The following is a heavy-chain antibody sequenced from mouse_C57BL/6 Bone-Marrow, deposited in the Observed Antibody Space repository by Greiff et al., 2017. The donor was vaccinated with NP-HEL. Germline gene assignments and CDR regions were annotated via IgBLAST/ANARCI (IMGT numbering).Heavy chain of an antibody. CDR2: INPNNGGT. V-gene: IGHV1-18*01. Sequence: VQLQQSGPELVKPGASVKISCKASGYTFTDYNMDWVKQSHGKSLEWIGDINPNNGGTIYNQKFKGKATLTVDKSSSTAYMELRSLASEDTAVYYCASLFYYGYDAWFAYWGQGTLVTVSA. CDR1: GYTFTDYN. CDR3: ASLFYYGYDAWFAY. D-gene: IGHD2-2*01. J-gene: IGHJ3*01.